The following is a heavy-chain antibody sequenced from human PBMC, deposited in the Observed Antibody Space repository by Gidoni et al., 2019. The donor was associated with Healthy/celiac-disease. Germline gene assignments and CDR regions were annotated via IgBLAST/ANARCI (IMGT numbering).Heavy chain of an antibody. CDR2: ISWNRGSI. D-gene: IGHD2-2*01. V-gene: IGHV3-9*01. Sequence: EVQLVESGGGLVQPVRSLRLSCAASGFTFAAYAMHWVRQAPGKGLEWVSGISWNRGSIGDADSVKGRFTISRDNAKNSLYLQMNSLRAEDTALYYCAKAGPDDGYCSSTSCPIAHWGQGTLVTVSS. CDR3: AKAGPDDGYCSSTSCPIAH. J-gene: IGHJ4*02. CDR1: GFTFAAYA.